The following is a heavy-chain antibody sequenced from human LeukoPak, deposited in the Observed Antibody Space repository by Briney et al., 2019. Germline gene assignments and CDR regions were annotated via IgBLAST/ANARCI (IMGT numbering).Heavy chain of an antibody. D-gene: IGHD6-19*01. J-gene: IGHJ5*02. CDR1: GYTFTSYY. V-gene: IGHV1-46*01. CDR2: INPSGGST. CDR3: ARDGRVAGTGENWFDP. Sequence: ASVKVSCKASGYTFTSYYTHWVRQAPGQGLERMGIINPSGGSTSYAQKFQGRVTMTRDTSTSTVYMELSSLRSEDTAVYYCARDGRVAGTGENWFDPWGQGTLVTVSS.